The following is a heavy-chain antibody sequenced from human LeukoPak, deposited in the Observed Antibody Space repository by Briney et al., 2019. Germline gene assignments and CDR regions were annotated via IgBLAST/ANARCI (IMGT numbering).Heavy chain of an antibody. J-gene: IGHJ3*02. V-gene: IGHV4-38-2*01. D-gene: IGHD2-21*01. Sequence: PSESLSLTCAVSGYSISSGYYWCLIRQPPGKGLDFIGIIYDSGCTYYNQSLKSRVTISVDTSKNHFSLKLTSVTAADTAVYYCASNGVVVDPSDAFDIWGQGKMVTVSS. CDR1: GYSISSGYY. CDR3: ASNGVVVDPSDAFDI. CDR2: IYDSGCT.